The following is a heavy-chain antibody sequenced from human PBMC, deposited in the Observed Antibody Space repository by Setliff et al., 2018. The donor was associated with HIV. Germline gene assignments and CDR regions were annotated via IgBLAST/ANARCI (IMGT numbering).Heavy chain of an antibody. V-gene: IGHV4-31*03. CDR2: IYHTGKT. J-gene: IGHJ5*02. CDR1: GGSISSGGYY. Sequence: PSETLSLTCTVSGGSISSGGYYWSWIRQHPGGGLEWIGYIYHTGKTYYNPSLQSRIIMSLDMSQNQFSLKLSSVTAADTAVYYCAKEGNSVDNWLDPWGPGTLVTVSS. D-gene: IGHD1-26*01. CDR3: AKEGNSVDNWLDP.